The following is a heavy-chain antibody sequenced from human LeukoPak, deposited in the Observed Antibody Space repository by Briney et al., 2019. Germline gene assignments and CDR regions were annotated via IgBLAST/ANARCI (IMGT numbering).Heavy chain of an antibody. V-gene: IGHV1-69*04. CDR2: IISILGIA. CDR3: ARDRGGSWSDY. Sequence: ASVKVSCKASGGTFSSYAISWVRQAPGQGLEWMGRIISILGIANYAQKFQGRVTITADKSTSTAYMELSSLRSEDTAVYYCARDRGGSWSDYWGQGTLVTVSS. J-gene: IGHJ4*02. D-gene: IGHD6-13*01. CDR1: GGTFSSYA.